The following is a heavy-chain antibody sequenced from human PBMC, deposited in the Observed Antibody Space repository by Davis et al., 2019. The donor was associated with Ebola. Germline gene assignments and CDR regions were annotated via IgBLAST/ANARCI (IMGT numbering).Heavy chain of an antibody. Sequence: GEFLKISCAASGFTFSSYSMNWVRQASGKGLEWVGRIRSKANSYATAYAASVKGRFTISRDDSKNTAYLQMNSLKTEDTAVYYCVIVVVMQDYWGQGTLVTVSS. CDR2: IRSKANSYAT. D-gene: IGHD3-22*01. CDR3: VIVVVMQDY. V-gene: IGHV3-73*01. J-gene: IGHJ4*02. CDR1: GFTFSSYS.